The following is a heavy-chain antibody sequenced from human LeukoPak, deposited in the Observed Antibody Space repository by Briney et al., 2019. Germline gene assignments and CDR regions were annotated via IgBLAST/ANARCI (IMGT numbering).Heavy chain of an antibody. Sequence: ASVKVSCKASGYTFTGYYMHWVRQAPGQGLEWMGWINPNSGGINYAQKFQGRVTMTRDTSISTAYMELSRLRSDDTAVYYCARERSSSWYRNWFDPWGQGTLVTVSS. CDR3: ARERSSSWYRNWFDP. V-gene: IGHV1-2*02. J-gene: IGHJ5*02. CDR2: INPNSGGI. CDR1: GYTFTGYY. D-gene: IGHD6-13*01.